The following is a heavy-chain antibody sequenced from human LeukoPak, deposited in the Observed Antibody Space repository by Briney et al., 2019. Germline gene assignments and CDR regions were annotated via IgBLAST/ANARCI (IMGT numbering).Heavy chain of an antibody. V-gene: IGHV3-33*01. Sequence: HPGGSLRLSCAASGFTFSSYGMHWVRQAPGKGLEWVAVIWYDGSNKYYADSVKGRFTISRDSSKNTLYLQMNSLRAEDTAVYYCAREFRGPGRFDYWGQGTLVTVSS. D-gene: IGHD3-10*01. J-gene: IGHJ4*02. CDR3: AREFRGPGRFDY. CDR1: GFTFSSYG. CDR2: IWYDGSNK.